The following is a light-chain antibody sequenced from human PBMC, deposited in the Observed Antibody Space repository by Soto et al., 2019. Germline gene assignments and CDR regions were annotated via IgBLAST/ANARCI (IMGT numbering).Light chain of an antibody. CDR3: QHYNTYSKA. V-gene: IGKV1-5*01. CDR1: QSVRYW. CDR2: DGS. J-gene: IGKJ3*01. Sequence: DIQMTQSPSTLSTSVGARVTITCRASQSVRYWLAWYQQKPGKAPNLLIYDGSTLASGVPPRFSGGGFGTEFTLNISSLQPDDSAIYYCQHYNTYSKAFGPGTRVEIK.